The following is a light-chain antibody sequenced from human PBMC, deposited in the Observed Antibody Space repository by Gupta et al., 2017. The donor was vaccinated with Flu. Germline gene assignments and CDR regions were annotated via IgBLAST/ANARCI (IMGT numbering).Light chain of an antibody. CDR1: QSISRY. CDR2: DAS. CDR3: QQRNNCFFT. Sequence: PSTLSGSPGERATLSVVASQSISRYLAWYRQKPGQAPRLLIYDASNRANGDPARFSGSGYGTEFTLTISSREPEDFAVYYCQQRNNCFFTFGQGTKVDIK. V-gene: IGKV3-11*01. J-gene: IGKJ3*01.